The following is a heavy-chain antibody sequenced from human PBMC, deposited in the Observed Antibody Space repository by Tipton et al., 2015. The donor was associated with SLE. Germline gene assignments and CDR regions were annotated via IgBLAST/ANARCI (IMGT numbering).Heavy chain of an antibody. J-gene: IGHJ2*01. Sequence: LRLSCAVSGYSISSGYYWGWIRQPPGKGLDWIGNIYHSGSTYYNPSLKSRVTISVDTSKNQFSLKLSSVTAADTAVYYCARLPAATYWYFDLWGRGTLVTVSS. V-gene: IGHV4-38-2*01. CDR2: IYHSGST. D-gene: IGHD2-2*01. CDR3: ARLPAATYWYFDL. CDR1: GYSISSGYY.